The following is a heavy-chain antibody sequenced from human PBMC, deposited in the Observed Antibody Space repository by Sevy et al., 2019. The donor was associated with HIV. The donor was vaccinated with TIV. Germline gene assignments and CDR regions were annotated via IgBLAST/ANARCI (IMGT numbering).Heavy chain of an antibody. J-gene: IGHJ4*02. CDR2: ISYDGKRT. CDR1: DFRFSDFA. V-gene: IGHV3-30*03. CDR3: ARDYSETSSYSGR. D-gene: IGHD2-15*01. Sequence: GGSLRLSCAASDFRFSDFAMHWVRQAPGKGLEWVAFISYDGKRTKYADSVKGRFIISRDNSEATVYLQMNSLSPEDTAIYYCARDYSETSSYSGRWGQGTLVTVSS.